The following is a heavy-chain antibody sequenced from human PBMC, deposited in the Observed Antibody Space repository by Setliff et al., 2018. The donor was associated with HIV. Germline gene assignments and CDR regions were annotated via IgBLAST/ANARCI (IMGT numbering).Heavy chain of an antibody. V-gene: IGHV4-59*08. D-gene: IGHD3-10*01. J-gene: IGHJ4*02. CDR1: VGSIHNYY. CDR3: ERLRVEASMVYYFEY. Sequence: SETLSLTCTVSVGSIHNYYWSWIRQPPGKGLEWIGYLYYSGSTNYNPSLKSRVTISVHTSKNQFSLNLSSVTAADTAVYYCERLRVEASMVYYFEYWGQATLVTVCS. CDR2: LYYSGST.